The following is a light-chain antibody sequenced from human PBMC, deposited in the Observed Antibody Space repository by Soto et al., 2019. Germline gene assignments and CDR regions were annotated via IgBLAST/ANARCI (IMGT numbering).Light chain of an antibody. CDR3: QQSYSTPLT. CDR2: AAS. Sequence: DLQMTQSPSSLSASVGDRVTIACRASQSIRSYLNWYQQKPGKAPKLLIYAASNLQSGVPSRFSGSGSGTDFTLTISSLLPEDFATYYCQQSYSTPLTFGGGTKVEI. V-gene: IGKV1-39*01. J-gene: IGKJ4*01. CDR1: QSIRSY.